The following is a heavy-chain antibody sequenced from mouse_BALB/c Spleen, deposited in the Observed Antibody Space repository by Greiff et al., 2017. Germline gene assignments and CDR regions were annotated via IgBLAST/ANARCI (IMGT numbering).Heavy chain of an antibody. CDR1: GFNIKDTY. CDR3: APDYYGSSYDAMDY. V-gene: IGHV14-3*02. D-gene: IGHD1-1*01. J-gene: IGHJ4*01. CDR2: IDPANGNT. Sequence: DVQLQESGAELVKPGASVKLSCTASGFNIKDTYMHWVKQRPEQGLEWIGRIDPANGNTKYDPKFQGKATITADTSSNTAYLQLSSLTSEDTAVYYCAPDYYGSSYDAMDYWGQGTSVTVSS.